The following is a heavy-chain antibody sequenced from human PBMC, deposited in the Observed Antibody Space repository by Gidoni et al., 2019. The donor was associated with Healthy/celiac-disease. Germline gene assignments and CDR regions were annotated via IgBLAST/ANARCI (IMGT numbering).Heavy chain of an antibody. CDR2: INHSGST. CDR3: ARSRARYVQATGDWFDP. J-gene: IGHJ5*02. Sequence: QVQLQQWGAGLVKPSETLSLTCAVYGGSFSGSYWSCIRQPPGKGLEWIGEINHSGSTNYNPSLKSRVTISVDTAKNQFSLKMSSVTAADTAVYYCARSRARYVQATGDWFDPWGQGTLVTVSS. V-gene: IGHV4-34*01. D-gene: IGHD3-16*01. CDR1: GGSFSGSY.